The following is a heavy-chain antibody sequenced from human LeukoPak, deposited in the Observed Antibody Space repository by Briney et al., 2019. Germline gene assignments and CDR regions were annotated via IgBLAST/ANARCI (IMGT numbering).Heavy chain of an antibody. J-gene: IGHJ4*02. D-gene: IGHD6-13*01. CDR3: ARDGPGGSSWYGPLDY. V-gene: IGHV3-33*01. CDR1: RFTFSSYG. Sequence: PGGSLRLSCAASRFTFSSYGMHWVRQAPGKGLEWVAVIWYDGSNKYYADSVKGRFTVSRDNSKNTLYLQMNSLRAEDTAVYYCARDGPGGSSWYGPLDYWGQGTLVTVSS. CDR2: IWYDGSNK.